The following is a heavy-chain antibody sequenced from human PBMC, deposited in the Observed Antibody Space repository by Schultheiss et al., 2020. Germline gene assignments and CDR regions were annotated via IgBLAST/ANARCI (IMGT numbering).Heavy chain of an antibody. CDR1: GYTFTGYY. CDR3: ARDRFWSGYLLFDY. CDR2: INPNSGGT. D-gene: IGHD3-3*01. J-gene: IGHJ4*02. Sequence: ASVKVSCKASGYTFTGYYMHWVRQAPGQGLEWMGRINPNSGGTNYAQKFQGRVTMTRDTSISTAYMELSRLRSDDTAVYYCARDRFWSGYLLFDYWGQGTLVTVSS. V-gene: IGHV1-2*06.